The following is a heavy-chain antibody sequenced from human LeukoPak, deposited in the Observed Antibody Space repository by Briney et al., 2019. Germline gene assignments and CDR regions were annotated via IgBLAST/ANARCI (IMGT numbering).Heavy chain of an antibody. CDR3: ARGWRGHDYGDYGAWWFDP. Sequence: ASVKVSCKASGYTFTSYDINWVRQATGQGLEWMGWMNPNSGNTGYAQKFQGRVTITRNTSISTAYMELSSLRSEDTAVYYCARGWRGHDYGDYGAWWFDPWGQGTLVTVSS. CDR1: GYTFTSYD. J-gene: IGHJ5*02. D-gene: IGHD4-17*01. V-gene: IGHV1-8*01. CDR2: MNPNSGNT.